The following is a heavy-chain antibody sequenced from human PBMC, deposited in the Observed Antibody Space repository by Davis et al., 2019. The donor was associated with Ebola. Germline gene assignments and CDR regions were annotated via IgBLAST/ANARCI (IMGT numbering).Heavy chain of an antibody. Sequence: GVSLKISCAASGFTFSSYAMSWVRQAPGKGLEWVSAISGSGGSTYYADSVKGRFTISRDNSKNTLYLQMNSLRAEDTAVYYCAKVGSRDFFNFDYWGQGTLVTVSS. J-gene: IGHJ4*02. CDR3: AKVGSRDFFNFDY. V-gene: IGHV3-23*01. CDR1: GFTFSSYA. CDR2: ISGSGGST. D-gene: IGHD3-3*01.